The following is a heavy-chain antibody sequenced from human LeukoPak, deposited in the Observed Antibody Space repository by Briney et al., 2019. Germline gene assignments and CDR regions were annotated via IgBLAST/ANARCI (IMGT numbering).Heavy chain of an antibody. V-gene: IGHV1-24*01. CDR2: FDPEDGET. D-gene: IGHD6-13*01. CDR1: GYTFTGYY. CDR3: AVYSSSWYGRYYYYGMDV. J-gene: IGHJ6*02. Sequence: ASVKVSCKASGYTFTGYYMHWVRQAPGQGLEWMGGFDPEDGETIYAQKFQGRVTMTEDTSTDTAYMELSSLRSEDTAVYYCAVYSSSWYGRYYYYGMDVWGQGTTVTVSS.